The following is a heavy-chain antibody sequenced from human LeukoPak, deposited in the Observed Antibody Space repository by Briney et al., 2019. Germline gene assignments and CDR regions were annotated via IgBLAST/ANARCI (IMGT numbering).Heavy chain of an antibody. CDR2: IYSGGST. CDR3: ARILDSAWGELGY. J-gene: IGHJ4*02. CDR1: GFTVSSNY. D-gene: IGHD6-19*01. Sequence: GGSLRLSCAASGFTVSSNYMSWVRKAPGRGLEWVSVIYSGGSTYYADSVKGRFTISRDNSKNTLYLQMNSLRAEDTAVYYCARILDSAWGELGYWGQGTLVTVSS. V-gene: IGHV3-66*02.